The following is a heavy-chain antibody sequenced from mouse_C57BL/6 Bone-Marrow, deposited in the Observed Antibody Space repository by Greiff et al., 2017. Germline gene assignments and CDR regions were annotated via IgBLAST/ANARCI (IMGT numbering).Heavy chain of an antibody. CDR3: ARRRSLTTVVPFDY. Sequence: EVQLQQSGPELVKPGASVKISCKASGYTFTDYYMNWVKQSHGKSLEWIGDINPNNGGTSYNQKFKGKATLTVDKSSSTAYMELRSLTSEDSAVYYCARRRSLTTVVPFDYWGQGTTLTVSS. V-gene: IGHV1-26*01. CDR2: INPNNGGT. D-gene: IGHD1-1*01. J-gene: IGHJ2*01. CDR1: GYTFTDYY.